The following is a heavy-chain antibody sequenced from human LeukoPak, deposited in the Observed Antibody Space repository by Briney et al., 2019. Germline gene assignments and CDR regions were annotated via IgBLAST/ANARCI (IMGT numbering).Heavy chain of an antibody. D-gene: IGHD5-18*01. V-gene: IGHV3-23*01. CDR3: AKRGIQLWLLSGAFDI. CDR2: ISGGGGST. Sequence: PGGSLRLSCAASGFTFSSYAMSWVRQAPGKGLEWVSAISGGGGSTYYADSVKGRFTISRDNSKNTLYLQMNSLRAEDTAVYYCAKRGIQLWLLSGAFDIWGQGTMVTVSS. CDR1: GFTFSSYA. J-gene: IGHJ3*02.